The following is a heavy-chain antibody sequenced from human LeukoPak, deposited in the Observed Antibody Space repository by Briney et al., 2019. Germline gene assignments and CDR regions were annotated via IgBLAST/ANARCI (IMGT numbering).Heavy chain of an antibody. CDR3: ARGGTTVTPGLLWFDP. Sequence: PSETLSLTCSVSGGSISSHYWSWIRQPPGKGLEWIGYIYYSGSTKYNPSLKSRVTISVDTSKNQFSLKLSSVTAADTAVYYCARGGTTVTPGLLWFDPWGQGTLVTVSS. D-gene: IGHD4-17*01. CDR2: IYYSGST. J-gene: IGHJ5*02. V-gene: IGHV4-59*11. CDR1: GGSISSHY.